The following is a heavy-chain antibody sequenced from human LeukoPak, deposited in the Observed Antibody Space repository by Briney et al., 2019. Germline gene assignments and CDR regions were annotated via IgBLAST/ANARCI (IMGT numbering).Heavy chain of an antibody. Sequence: GGSLRLSCAVSGITLSNYGMSWVRQAPGKGLEWVAGISGSGGSTIYADSVKGRFTISRDNPKNTLYLQTNSLRAEDTAFYFCAKRGVVIRVFLVGFHKEAFYFESWGQGALVTVSS. CDR1: GITLSNYG. D-gene: IGHD3/OR15-3a*01. CDR2: ISGSGGST. V-gene: IGHV3-23*01. J-gene: IGHJ4*02. CDR3: AKRGVVIRVFLVGFHKEAFYFES.